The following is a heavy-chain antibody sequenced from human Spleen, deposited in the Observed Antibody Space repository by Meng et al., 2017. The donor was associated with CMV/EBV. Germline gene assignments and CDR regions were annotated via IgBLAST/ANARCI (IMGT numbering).Heavy chain of an antibody. V-gene: IGHV1-24*01. CDR2: FDPEDGEA. D-gene: IGHD1-7*01. Sequence: ASVKVSCKVSGYTLTELSMHWVRQAPGKGLEWMGGFDPEDGEAIYAQKFQGRVTMTEDTSTDTAYMELSSLRPEDTAVYYCASFSHQLPGGIYWYCDVWGRGTLVTVSS. J-gene: IGHJ2*01. CDR1: GYTLTELS. CDR3: ASFSHQLPGGIYWYCDV.